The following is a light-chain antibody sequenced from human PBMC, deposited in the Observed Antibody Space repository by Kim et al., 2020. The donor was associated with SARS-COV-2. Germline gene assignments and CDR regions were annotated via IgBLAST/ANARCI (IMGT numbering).Light chain of an antibody. CDR2: DAS. J-gene: IGKJ4*01. Sequence: PAERATLSCRASQNIDTYLAWYQQRPGQAPRLLVYDASNRATGVPARFSGSGSGTDFTLTISSLEPEDFSIYYCQQRNSWPPAVTFGGGTKVDIK. V-gene: IGKV3-11*01. CDR1: QNIDTY. CDR3: QQRNSWPPAVT.